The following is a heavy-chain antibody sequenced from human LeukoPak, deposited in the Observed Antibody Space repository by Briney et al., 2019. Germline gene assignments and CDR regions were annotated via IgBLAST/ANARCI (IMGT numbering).Heavy chain of an antibody. CDR2: IYYSGST. J-gene: IGHJ5*02. V-gene: IGHV4-31*03. Sequence: SETLPLTCTVSGGSISSGGYYWSWIRQHPGKGLEWIGYIYYSGSTYYNPSLKSRVTISVDTSKNQFSLKLSSVTAADTAVYYCARGESYDFWSGYHNWFDPWGQGTLVTVSS. CDR3: ARGESYDFWSGYHNWFDP. CDR1: GGSISSGGYY. D-gene: IGHD3-3*01.